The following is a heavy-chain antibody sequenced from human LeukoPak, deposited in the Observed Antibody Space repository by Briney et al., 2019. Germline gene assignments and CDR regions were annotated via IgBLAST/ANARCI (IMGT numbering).Heavy chain of an antibody. CDR3: ARDLSGVTGYTYGRGIDY. Sequence: GGSGRLSCAASGFTFSSYWMSWFRQAPGKGLEWVANIKKDGSEKYYVDSVKGRSTISRDNAKTSLYLQMNSLRAEDTAVYYCARDLSGVTGYTYGRGIDYWGQGTLVTVSS. V-gene: IGHV3-7*01. J-gene: IGHJ4*02. D-gene: IGHD5-18*01. CDR2: IKKDGSEK. CDR1: GFTFSSYW.